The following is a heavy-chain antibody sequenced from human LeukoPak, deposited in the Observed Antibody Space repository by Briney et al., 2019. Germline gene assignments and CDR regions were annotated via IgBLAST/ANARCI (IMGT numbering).Heavy chain of an antibody. J-gene: IGHJ3*01. CDR2: ISSSSSYI. V-gene: IGHV3-21*01. CDR3: ARAGCSGGSCYDS. Sequence: GGSLRLSCAASGFTFSSYSMNWVRQAPVKGLEWVSSISSSSSYIYYADSVKGRFTISRDNAKNSLYLQMNSLRAEDTAVYYCARAGCSGGSCYDSWGQGTMVTVSS. CDR1: GFTFSSYS. D-gene: IGHD2-15*01.